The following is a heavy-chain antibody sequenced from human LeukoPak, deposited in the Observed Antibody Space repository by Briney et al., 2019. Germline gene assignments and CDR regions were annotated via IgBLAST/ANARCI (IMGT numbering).Heavy chain of an antibody. Sequence: GGSLRLSCAASGFTFSDYYMSWIRQAPETGLEWLSYTSPSGGTIYYTDSVKGRFTMSRDNAQNALYLEMNSPRAEDTAVYYCAREKKTEWTTGAFDMWGQGTMVIVSS. J-gene: IGHJ3*02. CDR1: GFTFSDYY. D-gene: IGHD3-3*01. CDR2: TSPSGGTI. V-gene: IGHV3-11*01. CDR3: AREKKTEWTTGAFDM.